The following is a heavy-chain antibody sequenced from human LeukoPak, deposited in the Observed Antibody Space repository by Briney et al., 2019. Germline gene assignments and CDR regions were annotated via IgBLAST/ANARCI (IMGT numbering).Heavy chain of an antibody. CDR2: IYTSGST. J-gene: IGHJ3*02. D-gene: IGHD3-22*01. Sequence: SQTLSLTCTVSGGSISSGSYYWSWIRQPAGKGLEWIGRIYTSGSTNYNPSLKSRVTISVDTSKNQFSLKLSSATAADTAVYYCASASSGYYYVGEGAFDIWGQGTMVTVSS. V-gene: IGHV4-61*02. CDR3: ASASSGYYYVGEGAFDI. CDR1: GGSISSGSYY.